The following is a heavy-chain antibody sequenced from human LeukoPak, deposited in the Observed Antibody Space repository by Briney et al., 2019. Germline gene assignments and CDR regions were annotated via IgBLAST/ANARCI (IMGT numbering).Heavy chain of an antibody. Sequence: SETLSLTCTVSGGSISSYYWSWIRQPPGKGLEWIGYIYYSGSTNYNPSLKSRVTISVDRSKNQFSLKLSSVTAADTAVYYCARSDYGWFDPWGQGTLVTVSS. CDR2: IYYSGST. V-gene: IGHV4-59*12. CDR1: GGSISSYY. J-gene: IGHJ5*02. CDR3: ARSDYGWFDP. D-gene: IGHD4-17*01.